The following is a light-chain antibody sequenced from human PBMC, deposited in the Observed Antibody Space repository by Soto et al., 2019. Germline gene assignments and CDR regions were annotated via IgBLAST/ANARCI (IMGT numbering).Light chain of an antibody. Sequence: QSVLTQPASVSGSPGQLITISCTGTSSDVGSYNLVSWYQQHPGKAPKLMIYEGSKRPSGVSNRFSGSKSGNTASLTISGLQAEDEADYYCCSYAGSSTFHVVFGGGTKLTVL. CDR2: EGS. J-gene: IGLJ2*01. CDR3: CSYAGSSTFHVV. V-gene: IGLV2-23*03. CDR1: SSDVGSYNL.